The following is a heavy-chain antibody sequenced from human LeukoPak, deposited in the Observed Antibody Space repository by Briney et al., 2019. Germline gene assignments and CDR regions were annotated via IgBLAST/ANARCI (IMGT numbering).Heavy chain of an antibody. D-gene: IGHD3-22*01. CDR2: ISTYNGNT. V-gene: IGHV1-18*04. Sequence: ASVKVSCKASGYTFTNFGISWVRQAPGQRPEWMGWISTYNGNTNYAQNLQDRVTLTTDTSTTTAYMELRSLRSDDTAVYYCARDKDEDYDTSGMFQHWGQGTLVTVS. J-gene: IGHJ1*01. CDR3: ARDKDEDYDTSGMFQH. CDR1: GYTFTNFG.